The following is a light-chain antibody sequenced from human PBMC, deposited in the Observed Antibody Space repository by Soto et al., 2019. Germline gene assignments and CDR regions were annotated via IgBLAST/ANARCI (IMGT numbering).Light chain of an antibody. J-gene: IGKJ1*01. CDR2: NAS. CDR3: QQRYRWPET. Sequence: EMVLTQSPGTLYLSPGERATLSCRASQSVTNFLAWYQQKPGQSPSLLIYNASHRATGIPARFSGSGSGTDFTLTISSLEPEDFAVYYCQQRYRWPETFGQGTKVEIK. V-gene: IGKV3-11*01. CDR1: QSVTNF.